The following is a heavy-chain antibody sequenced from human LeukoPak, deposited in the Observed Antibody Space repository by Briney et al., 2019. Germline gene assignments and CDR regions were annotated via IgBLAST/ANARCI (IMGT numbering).Heavy chain of an antibody. CDR3: AREEDYVADY. CDR2: INPNSGDT. CDR1: GYTFTAHY. D-gene: IGHD3-10*02. V-gene: IGHV1-2*06. Sequence: GASVKVSCKASGYTFTAHYLHWVRQAPGQGLEWMGRINPNSGDTVCAQKFQGRVTMTGDTSISTTYMELSRLRSDDTAVYYCAREEDYVADYWGQGTLVTVSS. J-gene: IGHJ4*02.